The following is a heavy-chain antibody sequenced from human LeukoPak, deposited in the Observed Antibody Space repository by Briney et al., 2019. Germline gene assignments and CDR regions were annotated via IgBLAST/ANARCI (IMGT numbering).Heavy chain of an antibody. D-gene: IGHD4-11*01. CDR1: GYTFTDYY. J-gene: IGHJ4*02. V-gene: IGHV1-2*02. Sequence: ASVRVSCKTSGYTFTDYYIHWVRQAPGQGLEWMGWINPNSGETNSAQKFQGRVTMTGDTSISTAYMELRRVTSDDTAVYYCARDRDYSNTERGFDYWGQGTLVTVSS. CDR2: INPNSGET. CDR3: ARDRDYSNTERGFDY.